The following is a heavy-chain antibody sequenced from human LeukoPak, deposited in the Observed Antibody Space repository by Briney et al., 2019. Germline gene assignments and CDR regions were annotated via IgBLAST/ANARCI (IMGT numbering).Heavy chain of an antibody. CDR3: AREALDSESYYGDFDY. V-gene: IGHV3-21*01. CDR1: GFTFSSYS. Sequence: PGGSLRLSCAASGFTFSSYSMNWVRQAPGKGLEWVSSISSSSSYIYYADSVKGRFTISRDNAKNSLYLQMNSLRAEDTAVYYCAREALDSESYYGDFDYWGQGTLVTVSS. CDR2: ISSSSSYI. D-gene: IGHD1-26*01. J-gene: IGHJ4*02.